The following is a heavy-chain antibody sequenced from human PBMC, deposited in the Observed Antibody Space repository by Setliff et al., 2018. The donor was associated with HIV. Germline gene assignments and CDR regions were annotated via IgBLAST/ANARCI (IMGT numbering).Heavy chain of an antibody. D-gene: IGHD3-22*01. Sequence: SSETLSLTCAVSAYSISSGYYWGWIRQPPGKGLDWIGSIYHSGSTYSNPSLMSRVTISVDTSKNQFSLKLRSVTAADTAVYYCARQWRDQYNSGVSTEYFQHWGLGTLVTVSS. V-gene: IGHV4-38-2*01. CDR2: IYHSGST. J-gene: IGHJ1*01. CDR1: AYSISSGYY. CDR3: ARQWRDQYNSGVSTEYFQH.